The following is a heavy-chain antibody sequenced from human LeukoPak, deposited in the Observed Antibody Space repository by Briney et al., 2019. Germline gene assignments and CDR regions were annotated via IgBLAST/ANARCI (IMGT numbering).Heavy chain of an antibody. CDR2: IYYSGST. CDR3: AREHSSSLNPYFDY. CDR1: GGSISSSSYY. V-gene: IGHV4-39*07. D-gene: IGHD6-6*01. Sequence: RASETLSLTCTVSGGSISSSSYYWGWVRQPPGKGLEWIGSIYYSGSTYYNPSLKSRVTISVDRSKNQFSLKLSSVTAADTAVYYCAREHSSSLNPYFDYWGQGTLVTVSS. J-gene: IGHJ4*02.